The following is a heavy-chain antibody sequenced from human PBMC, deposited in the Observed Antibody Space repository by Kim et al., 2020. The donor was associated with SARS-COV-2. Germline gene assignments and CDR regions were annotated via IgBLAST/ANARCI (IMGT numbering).Heavy chain of an antibody. CDR2: ISGSGGST. CDR3: AKDPFYDFWDGYYFDY. CDR1: GFTFSNYA. Sequence: GGSLRLSCAASGFTFSNYAMSWVRQAPGKGLEWVSVISGSGGSTYYADSVKGRFTISRDNSKNTLYLQMNSLRAEDTAVYFCAKDPFYDFWDGYYFDYWGQGTLVTVSS. J-gene: IGHJ4*02. V-gene: IGHV3-23*01. D-gene: IGHD3-3*01.